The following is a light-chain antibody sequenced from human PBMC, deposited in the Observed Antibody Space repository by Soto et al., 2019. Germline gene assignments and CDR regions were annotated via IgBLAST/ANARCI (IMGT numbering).Light chain of an antibody. CDR3: QQHGQWPIT. Sequence: EIVMPQSPATVSVSPGERSTLSCRASQSVNSNYLAWYQQKPGQAPRLLIYGISKRATDIPDRFSGSGSGTEFTLSISSLQPEDFATYYCQQHGQWPITFGQGTRLEI. V-gene: IGKV3D-15*01. J-gene: IGKJ5*01. CDR2: GIS. CDR1: QSVNSN.